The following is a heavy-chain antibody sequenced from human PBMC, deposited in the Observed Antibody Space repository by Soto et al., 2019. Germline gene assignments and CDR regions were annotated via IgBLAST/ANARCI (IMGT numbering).Heavy chain of an antibody. CDR1: GLTFDDYA. CDR3: AKDYGPYCSSTSCPYDAFDI. V-gene: IGHV3-9*01. D-gene: IGHD2-2*01. J-gene: IGHJ3*02. Sequence: GGALRLSCAASGLTFDDYAVHWVRQTPGKGLERISGISWNSGSIGYADSVKGRFTISRDNAKNSLDLQMNSLRAEDTALYYCAKDYGPYCSSTSCPYDAFDIWGQGTMVTVSS. CDR2: ISWNSGSI.